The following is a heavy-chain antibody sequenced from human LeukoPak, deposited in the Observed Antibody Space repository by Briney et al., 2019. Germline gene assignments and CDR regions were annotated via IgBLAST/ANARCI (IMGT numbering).Heavy chain of an antibody. D-gene: IGHD3-9*01. CDR2: IFYSGST. J-gene: IGHJ6*03. Sequence: SETLSLTCTVSSGSISTSNYYWGWVRQPPGKALEWIANIFYSGSTYYSPSLKSRVTISLDTSRNQFSLKLSSVTAADTAVYYCARDTDILTGALNYYYYMDVWGKGTTVTVSS. CDR1: SGSISTSNYY. V-gene: IGHV4-39*07. CDR3: ARDTDILTGALNYYYYMDV.